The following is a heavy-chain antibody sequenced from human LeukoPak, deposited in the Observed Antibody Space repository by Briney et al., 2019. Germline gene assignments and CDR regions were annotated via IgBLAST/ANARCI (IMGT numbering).Heavy chain of an antibody. J-gene: IGHJ4*02. V-gene: IGHV3-66*01. Sequence: GGSLRLSCAASGFTVSSNYMSWVRQAPGKGLEWVSVIYTGGTTYYADSVKGRFTISRDNSKNTLYLQMNSLRAEDTAVYYCASSLSRYCSGGSCPDYWGQGTLVTVSS. CDR3: ASSLSRYCSGGSCPDY. D-gene: IGHD2-15*01. CDR2: IYTGGTT. CDR1: GFTVSSNY.